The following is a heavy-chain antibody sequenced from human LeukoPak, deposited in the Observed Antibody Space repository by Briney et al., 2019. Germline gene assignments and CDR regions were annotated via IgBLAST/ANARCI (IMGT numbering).Heavy chain of an antibody. D-gene: IGHD3-22*01. CDR2: ISGSGGST. Sequence: GGSLRLSCAASGFTFSSYAMSWVRQAPGKGLNWVSAISGSGGSTYYADSVKGRFTISRDNSKNTLYLQVNSLRAEDTAVYYCAEASHYDNSGYQYYFDYWGQGTLVTVSS. J-gene: IGHJ4*02. CDR3: AEASHYDNSGYQYYFDY. V-gene: IGHV3-23*01. CDR1: GFTFSSYA.